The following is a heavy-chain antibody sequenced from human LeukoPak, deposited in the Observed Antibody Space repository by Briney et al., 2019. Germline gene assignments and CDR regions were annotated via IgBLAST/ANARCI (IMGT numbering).Heavy chain of an antibody. D-gene: IGHD6-13*01. CDR2: ISWNSGSI. CDR3: AKDRGSSWSQTYYFDY. CDR1: GFTFDDYA. J-gene: IGHJ4*02. Sequence: GGSLRLSCAASGFTFDDYAMHWVRQAPGKGLEWVSGISWNSGSIGYADSVKGRFTISRDNAKNSLYLQMNSLRAEDTALCYCAKDRGSSWSQTYYFDYWGQGTLVTVSS. V-gene: IGHV3-9*01.